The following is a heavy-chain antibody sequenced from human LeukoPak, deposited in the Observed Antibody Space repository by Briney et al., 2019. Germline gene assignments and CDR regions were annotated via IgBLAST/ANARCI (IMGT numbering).Heavy chain of an antibody. CDR1: GGSISSGYY. J-gene: IGHJ4*02. D-gene: IGHD4-17*01. CDR2: IYHSGST. V-gene: IGHV4-38-2*02. CDR3: AGNDYGDLYYFDY. Sequence: PSETLSLTCTVSGGSISSGYYWGWIRQPPGKGLEWIGSIYHSGSTYYNPSLKSRVTISVDTSKNQFSLKLSSVTAADTAVYYCAGNDYGDLYYFDYWGQGTLVTVSS.